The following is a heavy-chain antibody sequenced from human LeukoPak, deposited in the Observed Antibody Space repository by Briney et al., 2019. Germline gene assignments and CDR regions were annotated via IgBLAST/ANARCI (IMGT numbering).Heavy chain of an antibody. CDR1: GDSIRSGHSY. J-gene: IGHJ6*02. V-gene: IGHV4-39*01. CDR2: IYYVGSP. D-gene: IGHD3-3*01. CDR3: ARLPITKRAMDV. Sequence: SETLSLTCSVSGDSIRSGHSYCGWIRQDPRKGLEWIASIYYVGSPHYNPSLNSRRVTMSVDTTKNQFSLTLTSVTAADTAIYYCARLPITKRAMDVWGPGTTVTVSS.